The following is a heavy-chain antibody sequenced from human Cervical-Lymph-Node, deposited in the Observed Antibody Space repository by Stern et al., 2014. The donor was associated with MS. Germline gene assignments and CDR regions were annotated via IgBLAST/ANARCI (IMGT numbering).Heavy chain of an antibody. CDR3: AREVAYYGSGGGY. J-gene: IGHJ4*02. Sequence: QVQLQESGPGLVKPSGTLSLTCAVSGGSISSSNWWNWVRQTPGKGLEWNGEIYHSGITKYNPSLKSRVTMSVDKSKTQFSLKLTSVTAADTAVYYCAREVAYYGSGGGYWGPGFLVTVSS. CDR2: IYHSGIT. V-gene: IGHV4-4*02. D-gene: IGHD3-10*01. CDR1: GGSISSSNW.